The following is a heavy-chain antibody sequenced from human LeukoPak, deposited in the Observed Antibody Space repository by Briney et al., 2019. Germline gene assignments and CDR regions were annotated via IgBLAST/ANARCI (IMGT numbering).Heavy chain of an antibody. CDR3: ARYHTGPIDY. CDR2: IHYTGTT. V-gene: IGHV4-59*08. D-gene: IGHD2-2*01. J-gene: IGHJ4*02. CDR1: GGSINSHY. Sequence: SETLSLTCIVFGGSINSHYWSWIRQPPGKGLEWIGDIHYTGTTKYNPSVKSRVTISIDTSKNQFSLELSSVTATDTAVYYCARYHTGPIDYWGQGTLVTVSS.